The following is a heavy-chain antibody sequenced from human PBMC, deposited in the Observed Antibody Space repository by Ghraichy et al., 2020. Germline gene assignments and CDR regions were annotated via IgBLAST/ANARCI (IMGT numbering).Heavy chain of an antibody. J-gene: IGHJ6*02. Sequence: GESLNISCVGSGFTLSSYSMNWVRQSPGKGLEWVSYITSSSRTRFYADSVKGRFTISRDNAQNSLYLQMNSLTEEDTAVYYCARGSTVVRFYYYDGMDVWGQGTTVTVSS. V-gene: IGHV3-48*02. CDR1: GFTLSSYS. CDR2: ITSSSRTR. D-gene: IGHD4-23*01. CDR3: ARGSTVVRFYYYDGMDV.